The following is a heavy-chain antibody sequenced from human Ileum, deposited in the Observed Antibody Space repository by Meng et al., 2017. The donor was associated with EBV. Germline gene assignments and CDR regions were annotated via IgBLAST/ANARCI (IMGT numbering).Heavy chain of an antibody. D-gene: IGHD6-19*01. J-gene: IGHJ4*02. V-gene: IGHV4-61*08. Sequence: QVQLQESGPGLVTPSETLSLTCIVSGGSVSSGGNDWSWIRQPPGKGLEWIGYIYNSGSTNYNPSLKSRVTISVDTSKNQFSLKLSSVTAADTAVYYCARDGYSSGSDWGQGTLVTVSS. CDR2: IYNSGST. CDR1: GGSVSSGGND. CDR3: ARDGYSSGSD.